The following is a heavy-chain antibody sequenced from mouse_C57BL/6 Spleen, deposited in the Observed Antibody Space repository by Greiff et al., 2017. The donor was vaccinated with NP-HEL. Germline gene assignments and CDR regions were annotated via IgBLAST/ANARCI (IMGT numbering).Heavy chain of an antibody. CDR3: ARAPTVVATRDYFDY. J-gene: IGHJ2*01. CDR2: IDPANGNT. D-gene: IGHD1-1*01. Sequence: EVQLQQSVAELVRPGASVKLSCTASGFNIKNTYMHWVKQRPEQGLEWIGRIDPANGNTKYAPKFQGKATITADTSSNTAYLQLSSLTSEDTAIYYCARAPTVVATRDYFDYWGQGTTLTVSS. V-gene: IGHV14-3*01. CDR1: GFNIKNTY.